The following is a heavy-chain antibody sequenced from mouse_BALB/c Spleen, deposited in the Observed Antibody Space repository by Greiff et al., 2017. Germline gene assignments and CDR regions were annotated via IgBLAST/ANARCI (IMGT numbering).Heavy chain of an antibody. CDR2: ISYSGST. V-gene: IGHV3-2*02. CDR3: ARSGDFDY. CDR1: GYSITSDYA. Sequence: EVQLVESGPGLVKPSQSLSLTCTVTGYSITSDYAWNWIRQFPGNKLEWMGYISYSGSTSYNPSLKSRISITRDTSKNQFFLQLNSVTTEDTATYYCARSGDFDYWGQGTTLTVSS. J-gene: IGHJ2*01.